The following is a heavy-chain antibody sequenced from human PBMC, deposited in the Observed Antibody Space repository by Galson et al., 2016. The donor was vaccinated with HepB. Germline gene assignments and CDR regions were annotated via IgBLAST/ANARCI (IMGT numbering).Heavy chain of an antibody. CDR3: ARREGVHYSDRSDLADDAFNI. Sequence: SETLSLTCTVSGGSISSGSHYWGWIRQPPGKGLEWIVSIYYSGNTHYNPSLKSRVTISVDTSKNQFSLKLSSVTAADTAVYFCARREGVHYSDRSDLADDAFNIWGQGTMVTVSS. CDR1: GGSISSGSHY. V-gene: IGHV4-39*01. D-gene: IGHD3-22*01. J-gene: IGHJ3*02. CDR2: IYYSGNT.